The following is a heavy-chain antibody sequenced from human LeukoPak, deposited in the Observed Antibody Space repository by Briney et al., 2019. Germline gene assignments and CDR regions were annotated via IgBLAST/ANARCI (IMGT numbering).Heavy chain of an antibody. CDR2: INSDGSST. CDR3: ARGKEEMATTPLDY. Sequence: GGSLRLSCAASGFTFSSYWMHWVRQAPGKGPVWVSRINSDGSSTSYADSVKGRFTISRDNAKNTLYLQMNSLRAEDTAVYYCARGKEEMATTPLDYWGQGTLVTVSS. V-gene: IGHV3-74*01. D-gene: IGHD5-24*01. J-gene: IGHJ4*02. CDR1: GFTFSSYW.